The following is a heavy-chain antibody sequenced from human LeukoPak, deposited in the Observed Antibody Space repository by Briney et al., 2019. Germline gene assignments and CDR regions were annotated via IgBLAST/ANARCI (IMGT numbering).Heavy chain of an antibody. CDR2: INQDGIQK. CDR1: GFSFSTYW. D-gene: IGHD3-3*01. J-gene: IGHJ4*02. CDR3: ARDEDLYYDNWSGYYKGGLEF. Sequence: GGSLRLSCAASGFSFSTYWMTWVRQPQGKGLEWVANINQDGIQKYYVDSVKGRFTISRDNAMNSLYLQMDSLRVEDSGVYYCARDEDLYYDNWSGYYKGGLEFWGQGIRVTVSS. V-gene: IGHV3-7*01.